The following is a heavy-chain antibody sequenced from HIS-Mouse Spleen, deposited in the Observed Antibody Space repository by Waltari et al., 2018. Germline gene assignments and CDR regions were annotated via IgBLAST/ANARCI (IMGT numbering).Heavy chain of an antibody. Sequence: QLQLQESGPGLVKPSETLSLTCTVPGGSISSSSYYWGWISQPPGKGLEWIGRIYYSGSSYYYPSLMMRVNISVDTSKNQFSLKLSSVTAADTAVYYCARESPYSSSWYDWYFDLWGRGTLVTVSS. CDR3: ARESPYSSSWYDWYFDL. CDR2: IYYSGSS. J-gene: IGHJ2*01. V-gene: IGHV4-39*07. CDR1: GGSISSSSYY. D-gene: IGHD6-13*01.